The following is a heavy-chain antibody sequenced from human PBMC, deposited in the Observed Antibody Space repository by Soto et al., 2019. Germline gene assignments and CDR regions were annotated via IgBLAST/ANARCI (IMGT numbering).Heavy chain of an antibody. CDR1: GFTFSSYS. Sequence: EVQLVESGGGLVKPGGSLRLSCAASGFTFSSYSMNWVRQAPGKGLEWVSSISSSSSYIYYADSVKGRFTISRDNAKNSLYLQMNGLRAEDTAVYYCARDLEVAGGMDVWGQGTTVTVSS. CDR3: ARDLEVAGGMDV. V-gene: IGHV3-21*01. J-gene: IGHJ6*02. CDR2: ISSSSSYI. D-gene: IGHD6-19*01.